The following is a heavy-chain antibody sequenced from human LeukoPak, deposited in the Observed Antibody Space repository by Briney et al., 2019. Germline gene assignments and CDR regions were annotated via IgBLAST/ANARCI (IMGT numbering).Heavy chain of an antibody. V-gene: IGHV5-51*01. D-gene: IGHD6-13*01. J-gene: IGHJ4*02. Sequence: GESLKTFCKGSGYSFTSYRIGWVRQMPGKGLEWMGIIYPGDSDTRYSPSFQGQVTISADKSISTAYLQWSSLKASDTAMYYCARLGYSSSWHNLGRGLYFDSSGEGTLVTVSS. CDR3: ARLGYSSSWHNLGRGLYFDS. CDR1: GYSFTSYR. CDR2: IYPGDSDT.